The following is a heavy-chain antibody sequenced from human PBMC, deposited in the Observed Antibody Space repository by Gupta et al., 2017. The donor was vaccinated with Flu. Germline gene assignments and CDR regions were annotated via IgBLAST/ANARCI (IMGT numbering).Heavy chain of an antibody. CDR1: GFGFNIYE. Sequence: EIQLVDSGGGLVQPGGSLRLPCDASGFGFNIYEMNWVRQAPGKGLEWVSYISNDGETIYYADSVKGRFTISRDNAKNSLYLQMNSLRVEDTAVYYCVRGNWFDPWGQGTQVTVSS. CDR3: VRGNWFDP. CDR2: ISNDGETI. V-gene: IGHV3-48*03. J-gene: IGHJ5*02.